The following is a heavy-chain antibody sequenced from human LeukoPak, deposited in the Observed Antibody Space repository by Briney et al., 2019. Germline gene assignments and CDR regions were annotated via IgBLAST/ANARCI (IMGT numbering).Heavy chain of an antibody. D-gene: IGHD3-9*01. CDR1: GGSISSDRYS. V-gene: IGHV4-61*02. CDR3: ARHRAGYSYHFDY. J-gene: IGHJ4*02. CDR2: IYTSGST. Sequence: SQTLSLTCTVSGGSISSDRYSWSWIRQPAGKGLEWIGRIYTSGSTKYNPSLKSRVTISLDTSKNQFSLKLSSVTAADTAVYYCARHRAGYSYHFDYWGQGTLVTVSS.